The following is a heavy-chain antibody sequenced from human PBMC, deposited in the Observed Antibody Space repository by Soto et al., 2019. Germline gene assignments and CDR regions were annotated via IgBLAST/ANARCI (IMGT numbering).Heavy chain of an antibody. CDR3: VRDLGWSPLWEY. D-gene: IGHD1-26*01. CDR1: GFTFRDYY. Sequence: GGSLRLSCTASGFTFRDYYMSWIRQAPGKGLEWISYISSTSTYTNYADSVKGRFTISRDNAKNSLYLQMNSLRDEDTAVYYCVRDLGWSPLWEYWGQGTLVTVPQ. CDR2: ISSTSTYT. V-gene: IGHV3-11*05. J-gene: IGHJ4*02.